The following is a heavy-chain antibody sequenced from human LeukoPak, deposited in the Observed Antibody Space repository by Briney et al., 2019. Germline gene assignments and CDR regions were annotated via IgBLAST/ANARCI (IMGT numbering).Heavy chain of an antibody. J-gene: IGHJ6*03. V-gene: IGHV1-3*03. D-gene: IGHD6-19*01. Sequence: ASVKVSCKASGYSFTDYAIHWVRQAPGQRLEWMGWIKPCNGDTKYSQDFQGRVTFTRDTYATTVYMQLSSLRSEDMALYFCARDRLGGWYTMDVWGKGTTVTVSS. CDR1: GYSFTDYA. CDR3: ARDRLGGWYTMDV. CDR2: IKPCNGDT.